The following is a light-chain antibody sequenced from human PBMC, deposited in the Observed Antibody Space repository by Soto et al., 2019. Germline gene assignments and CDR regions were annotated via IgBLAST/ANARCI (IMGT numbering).Light chain of an antibody. V-gene: IGKV3-15*01. Sequence: EIVMTQSPATLSVSPGERATLSCRASQSVSSNLAWYQQQPGQAPRRLIYGASTRATGIPAGCSGSGSGTKFTLTISSRQSEDFAVYYCQQQNNWPWTFGQGTKVEIK. J-gene: IGKJ1*01. CDR3: QQQNNWPWT. CDR2: GAS. CDR1: QSVSSN.